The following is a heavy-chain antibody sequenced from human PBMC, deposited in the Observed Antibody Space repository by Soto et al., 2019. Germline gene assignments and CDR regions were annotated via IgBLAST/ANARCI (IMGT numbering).Heavy chain of an antibody. CDR3: ARVPAYSTRWSSDP. V-gene: IGHV1-45*02. CDR2: ITPFSGDV. Sequence: GASVKVSCKALGNTFTYRYLHWVRQAPGQALEWMGWITPFSGDVHYAQKFQERVTITRDRSINTAYMELSSLRSEDTAMYFCARVPAYSTRWSSDPWGQGTLVTVSS. CDR1: GNTFTYRY. D-gene: IGHD6-13*01. J-gene: IGHJ5*02.